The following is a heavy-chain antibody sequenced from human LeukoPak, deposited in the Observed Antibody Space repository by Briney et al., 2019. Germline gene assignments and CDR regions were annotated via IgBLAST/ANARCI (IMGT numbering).Heavy chain of an antibody. CDR1: GRSISSGDYY. Sequence: SQTVSLTRTVSGRSISSGDYYWSGLRQPPGKGLERFGYIYYSGSTYYNPSLKSRVTISVDTSKHQFSLKLSSVTAADTAVYYCARDGPVLLWFGELYYGMDVWGQGTTVTVSS. CDR3: ARDGPVLLWFGELYYGMDV. V-gene: IGHV4-30-4*01. J-gene: IGHJ6*02. CDR2: IYYSGST. D-gene: IGHD3-10*01.